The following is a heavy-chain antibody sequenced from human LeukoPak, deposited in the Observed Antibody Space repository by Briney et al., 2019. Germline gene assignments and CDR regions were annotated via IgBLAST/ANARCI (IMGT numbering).Heavy chain of an antibody. V-gene: IGHV3-48*03. CDR3: ATLVNYWSIAY. Sequence: PGGFRRLSCAASGFTFSSYEMNWGRQAPGKGLEWVSYIISSGSTIYYADPVKGRFTISRDNAKNSLYLQMNSLRAEDTAVYYCATLVNYWSIAYCGQGSPLTVSS. CDR2: IISSGSTI. J-gene: IGHJ4*01. CDR1: GFTFSSYE. D-gene: IGHD1-1*01.